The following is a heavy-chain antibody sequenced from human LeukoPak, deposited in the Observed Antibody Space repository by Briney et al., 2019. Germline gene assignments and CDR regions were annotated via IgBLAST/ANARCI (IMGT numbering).Heavy chain of an antibody. J-gene: IGHJ4*02. CDR1: GGSISSYY. V-gene: IGHV4-59*05. CDR3: ARQGIVGAALIDY. Sequence: PSETLSLTCTVSGGSISSYYWSWIRQPPGKGLEWIGSIYYSGSTYYNPSLKSRVTISVDTSKNQFSLKLSSVTAADTAVYYCARQGIVGAALIDYWGQGTLVTVSS. CDR2: IYYSGST. D-gene: IGHD1-26*01.